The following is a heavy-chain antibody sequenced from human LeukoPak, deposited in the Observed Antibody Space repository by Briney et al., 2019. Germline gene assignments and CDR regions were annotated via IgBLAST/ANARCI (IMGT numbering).Heavy chain of an antibody. CDR2: INPSGGST. Sequence: GASVKVSCKASGYTFTSYYMHWVRQAPGQGLEWMGIINPSGGSTSYAQKFQGRVTMTRDMSTSTVYMELSSLRSEDTAVYYCARGLRGVRGVIISYYYYMDVWGKGTTVTISS. CDR1: GYTFTSYY. J-gene: IGHJ6*03. CDR3: ARGLRGVRGVIISYYYYMDV. D-gene: IGHD3-10*01. V-gene: IGHV1-46*01.